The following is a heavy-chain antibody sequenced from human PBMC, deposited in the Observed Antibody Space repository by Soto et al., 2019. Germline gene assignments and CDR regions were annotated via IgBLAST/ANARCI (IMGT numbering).Heavy chain of an antibody. CDR2: ISAYNGNT. D-gene: IGHD2-2*01. J-gene: IGHJ4*02. CDR3: ARARGVVVVPGSNFDY. Sequence: ASVKVSCKASGYTFTSYGISWVRQAPGQGLEWMGWISAYNGNTNYAQKLQGRVTMTTDTSTSTAYMELRSLRSDDTAVYYCARARGVVVVPGSNFDYWGQGTLVTVSS. CDR1: GYTFTSYG. V-gene: IGHV1-18*01.